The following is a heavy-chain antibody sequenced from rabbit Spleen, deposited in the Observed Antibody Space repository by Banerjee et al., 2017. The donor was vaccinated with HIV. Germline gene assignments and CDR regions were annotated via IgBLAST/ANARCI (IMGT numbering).Heavy chain of an antibody. CDR1: GFSFNSGYD. Sequence: QEQLVESGGGLVQPGGSLKLSCKASGFSFNSGYDMCWVRQAPGKGPEWIACIVNGNGNTYYTSWVNGRFTISRSTSLATVTLQVTSLTVADTATYFCARDTGSSFSSYGMDLWGQGTLVTVS. V-gene: IGHV1S47*01. CDR2: IVNGNGNT. D-gene: IGHD8-1*01. J-gene: IGHJ6*01. CDR3: ARDTGSSFSSYGMDL.